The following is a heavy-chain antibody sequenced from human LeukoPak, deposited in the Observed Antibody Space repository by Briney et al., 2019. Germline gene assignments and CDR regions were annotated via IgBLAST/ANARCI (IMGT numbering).Heavy chain of an antibody. CDR2: MNPNSGNT. J-gene: IGHJ4*02. Sequence: ASVKVSCKASGYTFTSYGINWVRQATGQGLEWMGWMNPNSGNTGYAQKFQGRVTMTRDTSTSTVYMELSSLRSEDTAVYYCARGGVGSHLATYYFDYWGQGTLVTVSS. V-gene: IGHV1-8*02. CDR1: GYTFTSYG. D-gene: IGHD3-10*01. CDR3: ARGGVGSHLATYYFDY.